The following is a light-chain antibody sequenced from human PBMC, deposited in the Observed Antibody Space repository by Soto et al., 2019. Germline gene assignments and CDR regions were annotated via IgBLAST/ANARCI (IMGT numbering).Light chain of an antibody. Sequence: DIQMTQSPSSLSASVGDRVTITCRASQSISSYLNWYQQKPGKAPKFLIYAASSLQSGVPSRFSGSGSGTDFTLTIGSLQPEDFATYYCQQRYSTPYTFGQGTKLEIK. CDR2: AAS. CDR1: QSISSY. CDR3: QQRYSTPYT. V-gene: IGKV1-39*01. J-gene: IGKJ2*01.